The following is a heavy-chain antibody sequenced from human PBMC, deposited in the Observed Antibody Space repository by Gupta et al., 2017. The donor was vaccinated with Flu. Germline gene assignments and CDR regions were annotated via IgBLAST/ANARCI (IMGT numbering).Heavy chain of an antibody. CDR3: ARDYYGSGSYGWFDP. Sequence: QLVESGGDLVNPGGSLRLSCAASGFTFSDYYMSWIRQAPGKGLEWISYISGSNSYTNYADTVKGRFTISRDNTKNSLYLQMNSLTPEDTAVYYCARDYYGSGSYGWFDPWGPGTLVTVSS. CDR2: ISGSNSYT. J-gene: IGHJ5*02. V-gene: IGHV3-11*05. D-gene: IGHD3-10*01. CDR1: GFTFSDYY.